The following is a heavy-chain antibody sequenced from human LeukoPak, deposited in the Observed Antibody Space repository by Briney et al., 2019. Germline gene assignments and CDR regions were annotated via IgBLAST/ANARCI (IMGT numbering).Heavy chain of an antibody. CDR2: ISSSSSYI. J-gene: IGHJ4*02. V-gene: IGHV3-21*01. Sequence: GGSLRLSCAASGFTFSSYSMNWVRQAPGKGLEWVSSISSSSSYIYYADSVKGRFTISRGNAKNSLYPQMNSLRAEGTAVYYCARDRLLLWFGELSDWGQGTLVTVSS. CDR1: GFTFSSYS. D-gene: IGHD3-10*01. CDR3: ARDRLLLWFGELSD.